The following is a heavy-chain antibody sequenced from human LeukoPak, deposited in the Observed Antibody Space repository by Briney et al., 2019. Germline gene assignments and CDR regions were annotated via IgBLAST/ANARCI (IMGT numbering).Heavy chain of an antibody. CDR2: IIPIFGTA. J-gene: IGHJ4*02. V-gene: IGHV1-69*13. CDR3: ARVGERSGVGTRPFDY. Sequence: SVKVSCTASGGTFSSYAISWVRQAPGQGLEWMGGIIPIFGTANYAQKFQGRVTITADESTSTAYMELSSLRSEDTAVYYCARVGERSGVGTRPFDYWGQGTLVTVSS. CDR1: GGTFSSYA. D-gene: IGHD7-27*01.